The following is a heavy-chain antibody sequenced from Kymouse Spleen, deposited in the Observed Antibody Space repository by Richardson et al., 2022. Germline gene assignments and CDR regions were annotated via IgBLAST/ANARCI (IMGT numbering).Heavy chain of an antibody. CDR1: GGSFSGYY. V-gene: IGHV4-34*01. CDR3: AREDILTGSYYFDY. Sequence: QVQLQQWGAGLLKPSETLSLTCAVYGGSFSGYYWSWIRQPPGKGLEWIGEINHSGSTNYNPSLKSRVTISVDTSKNQFSLKLSSVTAADTAVYYCAREDILTGSYYFDYWGQGTLVTVSS. CDR2: INHSGST. D-gene: IGHD3-9*01. J-gene: IGHJ4*02.